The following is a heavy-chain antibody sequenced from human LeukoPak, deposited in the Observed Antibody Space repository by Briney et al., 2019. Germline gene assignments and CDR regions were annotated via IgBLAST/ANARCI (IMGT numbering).Heavy chain of an antibody. CDR1: GYFISSGYY. V-gene: IGHV4-38-2*02. CDR3: ARVDGRFRYYGGNSIYYYYYMDV. Sequence: SETLSLTCTVSGYFISSGYYWGWIRQPPGKGLQWIGNIHHSENTYYNPSLKSRVTISVDTSKNQFSLKLSSVTAADTAVYYCARVDGRFRYYGGNSIYYYYYMDVWGKGTTVTVSS. D-gene: IGHD4-23*01. J-gene: IGHJ6*03. CDR2: IHHSENT.